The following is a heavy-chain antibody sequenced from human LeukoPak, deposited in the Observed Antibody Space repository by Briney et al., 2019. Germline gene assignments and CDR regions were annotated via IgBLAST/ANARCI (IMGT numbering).Heavy chain of an antibody. Sequence: PSETLSLTCAVYGGSFSGHYWSWIRQPPGKGLEWIGEINDSGSTNYNPSLKSRFTISVDRPKNQFFLNVTSLTAADTAVYYCARSRQASGLFNSWGQGTLVVVSS. D-gene: IGHD3-10*01. V-gene: IGHV4-34*10. CDR2: INDSGST. J-gene: IGHJ5*01. CDR1: GGSFSGHY. CDR3: ARSRQASGLFNS.